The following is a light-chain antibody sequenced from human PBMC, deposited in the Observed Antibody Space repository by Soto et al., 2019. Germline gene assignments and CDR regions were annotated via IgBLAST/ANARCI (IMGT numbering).Light chain of an antibody. CDR1: QSVSSGH. V-gene: IGKV3-15*01. J-gene: IGKJ1*01. CDR2: GAS. CDR3: QQYNNWPPWT. Sequence: EIVLTQSPGTLSLSPGERATLSCRASQSVSSGHLAWYQQKPGQAPRLLIYGASNRATGIPARFSGRGSGTEFTLTISSLQSEDFAVYYCQQYNNWPPWTFGQGTKVDIK.